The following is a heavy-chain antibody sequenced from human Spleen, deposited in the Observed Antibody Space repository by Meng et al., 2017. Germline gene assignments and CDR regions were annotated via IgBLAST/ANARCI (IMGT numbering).Heavy chain of an antibody. Sequence: QVQLQESGPGLLKPSETLSLLCVVSGGSFSDYYWSWIRQPPGKGLEWIGEINHSGSTNYNPSLESRATISVDTSQNNLSLKLSSVTAADSAVYYCARGPTTMAHDFDYWGQGTLVTVSS. V-gene: IGHV4-34*01. CDR1: GGSFSDYY. CDR2: INHSGST. J-gene: IGHJ4*02. CDR3: ARGPTTMAHDFDY. D-gene: IGHD4-11*01.